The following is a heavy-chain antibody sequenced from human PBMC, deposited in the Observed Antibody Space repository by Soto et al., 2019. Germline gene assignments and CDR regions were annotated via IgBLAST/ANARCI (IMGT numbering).Heavy chain of an antibody. CDR3: ARDFPSGYSYGPDY. V-gene: IGHV3-33*08. D-gene: IGHD5-18*01. CDR1: GFTFSSYG. CDR2: IWYDGSNK. J-gene: IGHJ4*02. Sequence: GGSLRLSCSASGFTFSSYGMHWVRQAPGKGLEWVAVIWYDGSNKYYADSVKGRFTISRDNSKNTLYLQMNSLRAEDTAVYYCARDFPSGYSYGPDYWGQGTLVTVSS.